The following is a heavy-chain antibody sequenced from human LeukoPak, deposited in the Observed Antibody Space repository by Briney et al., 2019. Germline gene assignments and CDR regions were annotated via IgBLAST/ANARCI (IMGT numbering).Heavy chain of an antibody. J-gene: IGHJ4*02. Sequence: MSSETLSLTCTVSDGSISSYYWSWIRQPPGKGLEWIGYIYYSGSTNYNPSLKSRVTISLDTSKSQFSLRLISVTAADTAVYYCATTFPGTYDGLYYFDHWGQGTLVAVSS. D-gene: IGHD3-10*01. V-gene: IGHV4-59*01. CDR2: IYYSGST. CDR3: ATTFPGTYDGLYYFDH. CDR1: DGSISSYY.